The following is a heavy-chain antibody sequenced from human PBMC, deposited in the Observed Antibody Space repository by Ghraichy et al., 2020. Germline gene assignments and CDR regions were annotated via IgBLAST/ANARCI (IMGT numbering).Heavy chain of an antibody. V-gene: IGHV3-15*07. CDR1: GFTFSKTR. J-gene: IGHJ4*02. D-gene: IGHD3-22*01. CDR3: TTDRGPDSIGYPFFEN. CDR2: IKTKAEGGTS. Sequence: GGSLRLSCAASGFTFSKTRMNWVHQAPGKGLEWVGRIKTKAEGGTSVYAAPVKGRFTISRDDTQSTLFLQMNSLITEDTAVYYCTTDRGPDSIGYPFFENWGQGALVTVSS.